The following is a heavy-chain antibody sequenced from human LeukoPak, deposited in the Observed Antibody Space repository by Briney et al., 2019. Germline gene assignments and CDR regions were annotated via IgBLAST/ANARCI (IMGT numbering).Heavy chain of an antibody. V-gene: IGHV6-1*01. J-gene: IGHJ6*02. CDR3: GRDTAGYSSGWEGMNYYGMDV. Sequence: PSQTLSLTCAISGDSVSSNSAAWNWIRQSPSRGPEWLGRTYYRSKWYNDYAVSVKSRITINPDTSKNQVSLQLNSVTPEDTAVYYCGRDTAGYSSGWEGMNYYGMDVWGQGTTVTVSS. CDR2: TYYRSKWYN. CDR1: GDSVSSNSAA. D-gene: IGHD6-19*01.